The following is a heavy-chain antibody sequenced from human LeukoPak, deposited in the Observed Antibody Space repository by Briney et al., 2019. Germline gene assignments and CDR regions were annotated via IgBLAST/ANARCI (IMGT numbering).Heavy chain of an antibody. J-gene: IGHJ4*02. V-gene: IGHV4-38-2*02. CDR2: IYHSGST. Sequence: SETLSLTCTVSGYSISSGYYWGWIRQPPGKGLGWIGSIYHSGSTYYNPSLKSRVTISVDTSKNQFSLKLSSVTAADTAVYYCARDSSDSSGYYYGSRQGEFDYWGQGTLVTVSS. D-gene: IGHD3-22*01. CDR1: GYSISSGYY. CDR3: ARDSSDSSGYYYGSRQGEFDY.